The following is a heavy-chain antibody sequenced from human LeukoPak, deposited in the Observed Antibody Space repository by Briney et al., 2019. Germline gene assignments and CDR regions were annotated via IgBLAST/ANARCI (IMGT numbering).Heavy chain of an antibody. Sequence: ASVKVSCKASGGTFSSYAISWVRQAPGQGLEWMGGIIPIFGTANYAQKFQGRVTITADESTSTAYMELSSLRSEDTAVYYCARAGSSSWYGYYYYGMDVWGQGTTVTVSS. CDR2: IIPIFGTA. V-gene: IGHV1-69*13. CDR3: ARAGSSSWYGYYYYGMDV. J-gene: IGHJ6*02. CDR1: GGTFSSYA. D-gene: IGHD6-13*01.